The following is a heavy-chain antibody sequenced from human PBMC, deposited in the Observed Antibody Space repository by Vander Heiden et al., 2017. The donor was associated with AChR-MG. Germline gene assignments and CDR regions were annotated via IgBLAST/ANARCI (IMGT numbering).Heavy chain of an antibody. Sequence: EVQLLESGGGFVQPGGSLRLSCSASGFIFSNYVMNWVRQAPGKGLEWVSGCGSGGSTYYADSVKGRFTISRDNSKNTLYLQMNSLRVEDTAVYYCAKAGSSINFRFIDYWGHGILVTVSP. V-gene: IGHV3-23*01. D-gene: IGHD3-10*01. J-gene: IGHJ4*01. CDR2: CGSGGST. CDR1: GFIFSNYV. CDR3: AKAGSSINFRFIDY.